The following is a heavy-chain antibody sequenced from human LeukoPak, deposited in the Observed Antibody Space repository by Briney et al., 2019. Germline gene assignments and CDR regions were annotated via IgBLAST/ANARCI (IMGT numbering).Heavy chain of an antibody. CDR1: GGSISSSSYY. D-gene: IGHD3-3*01. J-gene: IGHJ4*02. Sequence: PSETLSLTCTVSGGSISSSSYYWGWIRQPPGKGLEWIGSIYYSGSTYYNPSLKSRVTISVDTSKNQFSLKLSSVTAADTAVYYCASLYGYLPVYLEWYFDYWGQGTLVTVSS. CDR3: ASLYGYLPVYLEWYFDY. CDR2: IYYSGST. V-gene: IGHV4-39*01.